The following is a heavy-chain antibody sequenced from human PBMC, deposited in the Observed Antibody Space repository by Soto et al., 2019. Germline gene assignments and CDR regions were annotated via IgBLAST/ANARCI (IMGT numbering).Heavy chain of an antibody. D-gene: IGHD1-26*01. J-gene: IGHJ5*02. CDR3: ATHWDENWFDP. Sequence: QVQLQQWGAGLLKPSETLSLTCAVSGGSFSGYYWSWIRQPPGKGLEWIGEINHSGSTNYNPSLKSRVTISVDTSKNQFSLKLSSVTAADTAVYYCATHWDENWFDPWGQGTLVTVSS. CDR2: INHSGST. CDR1: GGSFSGYY. V-gene: IGHV4-34*01.